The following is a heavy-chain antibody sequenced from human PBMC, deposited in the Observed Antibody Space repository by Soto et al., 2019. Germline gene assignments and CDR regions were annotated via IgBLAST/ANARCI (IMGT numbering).Heavy chain of an antibody. V-gene: IGHV1-18*01. CDR1: GYICTSYG. CDR2: ISAYKGDT. J-gene: IGHJ4*02. Sequence: ASVKVSCKASGYICTSYGISWVRLVPGQGLEWMGWISAYKGDTKYAQILQGRVTMTTDASTRTAYMELRSLKSDDTAVYYCARVAVAGTSPTTHGFDYCGQGTRVTVSS. CDR3: ARVAVAGTSPTTHGFDY. D-gene: IGHD6-19*01.